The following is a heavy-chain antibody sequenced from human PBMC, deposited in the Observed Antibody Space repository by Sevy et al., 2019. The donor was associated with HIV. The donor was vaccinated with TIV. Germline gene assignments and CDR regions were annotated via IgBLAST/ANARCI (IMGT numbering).Heavy chain of an antibody. CDR2: ISRGGTTI. Sequence: GGSLRLSCVASGFTLPDYEMNWVRQAPGKGLEWVASISRGGTTIYYADSLKGRFTISRDSAKNSVYLQMNSLRAEDTGFYFCARGPGYYDSGSWLDPWGQGTLVTVSS. J-gene: IGHJ5*02. V-gene: IGHV3-48*03. CDR3: ARGPGYYDSGSWLDP. D-gene: IGHD3-9*01. CDR1: GFTLPDYE.